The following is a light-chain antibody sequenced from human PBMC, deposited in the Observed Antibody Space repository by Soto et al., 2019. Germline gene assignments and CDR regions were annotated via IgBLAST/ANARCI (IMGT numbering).Light chain of an antibody. J-gene: IGKJ5*01. CDR2: GAS. CDR1: QTLRRTY. CDR3: QQSSDAVT. V-gene: IGKV3D-20*02. Sequence: EIVLMYSPITLSLSPFQIATLSCRASQTLRRTYIAWYQQKPGQAPRVLIYGASKRATGIPDRFSGSGSGTDFSLTISRLETEDFAVYYCQQSSDAVTFGQGTRLEIK.